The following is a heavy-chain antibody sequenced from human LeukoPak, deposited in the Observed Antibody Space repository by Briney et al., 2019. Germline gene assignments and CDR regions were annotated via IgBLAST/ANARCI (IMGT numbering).Heavy chain of an antibody. V-gene: IGHV4-34*01. D-gene: IGHD7-27*01. J-gene: IGHJ4*02. CDR1: AGSSSVYY. Sequence: FETLSLSSASYAGSSSVYYGILIRESPGPHREWIGEINHSGSTNYNPSLKSRVTISVDTSKNQFSLKLSSVTAADTAVYYCARAAAGDSDYWGQGTLVTVSS. CDR3: ARAAAGDSDY. CDR2: INHSGST.